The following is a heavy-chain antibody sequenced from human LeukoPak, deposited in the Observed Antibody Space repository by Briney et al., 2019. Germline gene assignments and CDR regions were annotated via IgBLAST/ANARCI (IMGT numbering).Heavy chain of an antibody. CDR3: AKDRDRYYYDGSGYFDY. V-gene: IGHV3-23*01. CDR1: GFSFSSYA. CDR2: ISGSGGST. Sequence: GGSLRLSCAASGFSFSSYAMSWVRQAPGKGLEWVSAISGSGGSTYYADSVKGRFTISKDNSKNTLYLQMNNLRAEDTAVYYCAKDRDRYYYDGSGYFDYWGQGTLVTVSS. D-gene: IGHD3-22*01. J-gene: IGHJ4*02.